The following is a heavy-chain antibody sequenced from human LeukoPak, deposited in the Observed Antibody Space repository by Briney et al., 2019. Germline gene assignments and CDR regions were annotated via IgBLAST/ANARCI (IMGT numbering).Heavy chain of an antibody. CDR3: VRDHYYSMDV. CDR1: GFSFSSTW. Sequence: GGSLRLSCAASGFSFSSTWMHWVRQAPGKGLVWVSRIKSDGSTSYADSVKGRFTISRDNAKNTLYLQMNSLRAEDTAVYYCVRDHYYSMDVWRQGTTVTVSS. V-gene: IGHV3-74*01. J-gene: IGHJ6*02. CDR2: IKSDGST.